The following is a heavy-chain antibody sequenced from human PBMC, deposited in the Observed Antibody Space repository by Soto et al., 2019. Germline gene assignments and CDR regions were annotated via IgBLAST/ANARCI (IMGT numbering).Heavy chain of an antibody. Sequence: GGSLRLSCAASGFTFSSYAMSWVRQAPGKGLEWVSTISGNGGSIYYTDSVKGRFTISRDNSKNTLYLQMNSLRVEDTAIYYCAKYYYGATGPLAYWGQGTLVTVSS. J-gene: IGHJ4*02. V-gene: IGHV3-23*01. CDR1: GFTFSSYA. CDR2: ISGNGGSI. CDR3: AKYYYGATGPLAY. D-gene: IGHD3-10*01.